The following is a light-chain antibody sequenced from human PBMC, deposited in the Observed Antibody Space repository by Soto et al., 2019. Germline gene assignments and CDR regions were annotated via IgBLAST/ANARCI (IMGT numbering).Light chain of an antibody. Sequence: EKVMTQSPATLSVSPGERATLSCRASQSVRSNLAWYQQKPGQPPRLLFYGASSRATGIPHRFSGSASGTDFTLTISRLEPEDCGVYYCQQYGGSPPYTFGQGTRLEIK. J-gene: IGKJ2*01. CDR2: GAS. CDR3: QQYGGSPPYT. CDR1: QSVRSN. V-gene: IGKV3-20*01.